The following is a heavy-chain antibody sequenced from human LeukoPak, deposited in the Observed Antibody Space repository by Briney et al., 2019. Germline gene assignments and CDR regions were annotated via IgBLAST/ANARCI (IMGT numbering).Heavy chain of an antibody. D-gene: IGHD3-10*01. CDR3: AKDEYYGTGTYRELDY. Sequence: GESLKISCAASGFTFDDYAMHWVRQAPGKGLQWVSLITGDGGGTYHADSVKGRFTISRDNSKNSLYLQMNSLKTEDTALYFCAKDEYYGTGTYRELDYWGQGTLVTVSS. J-gene: IGHJ4*02. CDR2: ITGDGGGT. V-gene: IGHV3-43*02. CDR1: GFTFDDYA.